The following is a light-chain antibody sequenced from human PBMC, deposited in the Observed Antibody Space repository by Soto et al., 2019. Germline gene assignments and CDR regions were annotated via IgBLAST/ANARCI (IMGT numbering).Light chain of an antibody. CDR2: DAS. CDR1: QSVSSY. V-gene: IGKV3-11*01. CDR3: QQRSNWPWT. Sequence: EIVLTQSPATLSLSPGERATLSCRASQSVSSYLAWYQQKSGQAPRLLIYDASNRATGIPARFSGSGSGTDFTLSICILEPEDFAVYYCQQRSNWPWTFGQGTKV. J-gene: IGKJ1*01.